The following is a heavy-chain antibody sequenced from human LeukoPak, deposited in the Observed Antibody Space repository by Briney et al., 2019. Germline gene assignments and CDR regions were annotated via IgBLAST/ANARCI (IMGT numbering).Heavy chain of an antibody. Sequence: SETLSLTCSVSGGSISSSSYYWGWIRQPPGKRLEWIGSIYYSATTSYNPSLKSRVTISADASKNQFSLKLISLTAADTAVYYCARPYHSDSSVGFDSWGKGTLVTVSS. D-gene: IGHD2-21*02. J-gene: IGHJ4*02. CDR2: IYYSATT. V-gene: IGHV4-39*01. CDR3: ARPYHSDSSVGFDS. CDR1: GGSISSSSYY.